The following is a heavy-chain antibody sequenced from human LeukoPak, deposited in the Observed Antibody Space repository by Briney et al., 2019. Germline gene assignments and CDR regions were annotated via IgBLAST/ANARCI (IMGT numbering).Heavy chain of an antibody. D-gene: IGHD5-18*01. J-gene: IGHJ3*02. CDR2: IGGSGVTK. Sequence: GGSLRLSCAASGFKFTNYAMHWVRQAPGKGLEWVSTIGGSGVTKFYADSVEGRFTISRDNSKNTLYLQMDSLRAEDTAVYYCANSAPRIQVWLLSAFDIWGQGTMVTVSS. V-gene: IGHV3-23*01. CDR3: ANSAPRIQVWLLSAFDI. CDR1: GFKFTNYA.